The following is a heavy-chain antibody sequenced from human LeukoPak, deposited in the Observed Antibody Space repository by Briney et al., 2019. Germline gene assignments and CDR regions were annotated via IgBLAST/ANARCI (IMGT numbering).Heavy chain of an antibody. CDR3: ARESGIQLWLHYYYYMDV. D-gene: IGHD5-18*01. Sequence: SETLSLTCTVSGGSISSSSYYWGWIRQPPGKGLEWIGSIYYSGSTYYNPSLKSRVTISVDTSKNRFSLKLSSVTAADTAVYYCARESGIQLWLHYYYYMDVWGKGTTVTISS. CDR1: GGSISSSSYY. CDR2: IYYSGST. V-gene: IGHV4-39*02. J-gene: IGHJ6*03.